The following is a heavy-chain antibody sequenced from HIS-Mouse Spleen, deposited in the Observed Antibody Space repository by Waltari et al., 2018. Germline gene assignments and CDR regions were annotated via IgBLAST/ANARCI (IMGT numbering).Heavy chain of an antibody. Sequence: QVQLVQSGAEVKKPGASVKVSCKASGYTFTGYYMHWVRQAPGQGLEWMGWINPNRGGTNYAQKFQGRVTMTRDTSISTAYMELSRLRSDDTAVYYCARKSEIKQYDAFDIWGQGTMVTVSS. D-gene: IGHD6-19*01. V-gene: IGHV1-2*02. CDR3: ARKSEIKQYDAFDI. CDR2: INPNRGGT. CDR1: GYTFTGYY. J-gene: IGHJ3*02.